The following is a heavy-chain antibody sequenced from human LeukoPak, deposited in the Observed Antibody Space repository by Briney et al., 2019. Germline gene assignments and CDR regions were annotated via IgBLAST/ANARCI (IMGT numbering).Heavy chain of an antibody. CDR1: GGSISSYY. V-gene: IGHV4-59*01. Sequence: SETLSLTCTVSGGSISSYYWSWIRQPPGKGLEWMGYIYYSGTTSYSPSLKSRVTIAVDTSKNQFSLKLSSVTAADTAVYYCARDRGRPYHFDYWGQGTLVTVSS. J-gene: IGHJ4*02. CDR2: IYYSGTT. CDR3: ARDRGRPYHFDY. D-gene: IGHD2-2*02.